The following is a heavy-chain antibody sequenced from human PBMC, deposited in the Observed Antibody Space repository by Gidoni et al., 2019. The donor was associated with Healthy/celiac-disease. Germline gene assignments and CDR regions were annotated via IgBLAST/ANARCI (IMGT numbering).Heavy chain of an antibody. J-gene: IGHJ4*02. CDR3: ARDLRFDY. V-gene: IGHV3-48*02. Sequence: EVRLVESGGGLVQPGGSLRLSCAASGFTFSSYSMNWVRQAPGKGLEWVSYISSTSSTIYYADSVKGRFTISRDNAKNSLCLQMNSLRDEDTAVYYCARDLRFDYWGQGTLVTVSS. CDR1: GFTFSSYS. CDR2: ISSTSSTI.